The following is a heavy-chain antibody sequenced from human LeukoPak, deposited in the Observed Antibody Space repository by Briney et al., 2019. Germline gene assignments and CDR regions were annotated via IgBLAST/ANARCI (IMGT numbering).Heavy chain of an antibody. Sequence: GGSLRLSCAASGFTFSSYAFNWVRQAPGKGLEWVSAISGSGGSTYYADSVKGRLTIYRDNFKNMLYLQMSSLRAEDTAVYYCARIAASAATSYWGQGTLVTVSS. CDR2: ISGSGGST. V-gene: IGHV3-23*01. CDR1: GFTFSSYA. J-gene: IGHJ4*02. D-gene: IGHD2-15*01. CDR3: ARIAASAATSY.